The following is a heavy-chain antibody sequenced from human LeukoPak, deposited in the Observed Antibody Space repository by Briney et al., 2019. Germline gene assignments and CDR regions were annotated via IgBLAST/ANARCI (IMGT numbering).Heavy chain of an antibody. V-gene: IGHV3-30*02. CDR2: IRHDGSNK. Sequence: PGESLRLSCAASGFTFSTYGMHWVRQTPGMGLEWVAFIRHDGSNKYYSDSVKGRFTISRDNSKNTLYVQMNSLRAEDTAVYYCAKDLLLMMTFGGVTDYWGQGTLVTVSS. J-gene: IGHJ4*02. CDR3: AKDLLLMMTFGGVTDY. D-gene: IGHD3-16*01. CDR1: GFTFSTYG.